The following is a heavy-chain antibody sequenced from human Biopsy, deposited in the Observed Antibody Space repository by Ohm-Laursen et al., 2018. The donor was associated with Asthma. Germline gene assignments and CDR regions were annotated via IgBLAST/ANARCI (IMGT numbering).Heavy chain of an antibody. CDR3: ARVPTTLRYFDL. CDR1: GGSVSSGSYY. Sequence: GTLSLICTVSGGSVSSGSYYWSWIRQPPGKGLAWVSYISYSGSTDYNPSHKSRLTISMDTSKNQFSLKLSSVTAADTAVYYCARVPTTLRYFDLWGRGTLVTVSS. V-gene: IGHV4-61*01. J-gene: IGHJ2*01. D-gene: IGHD2-15*01. CDR2: ISYSGST.